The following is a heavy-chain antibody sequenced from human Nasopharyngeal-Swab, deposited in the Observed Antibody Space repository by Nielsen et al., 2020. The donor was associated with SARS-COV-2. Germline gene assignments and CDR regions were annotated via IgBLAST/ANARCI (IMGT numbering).Heavy chain of an antibody. D-gene: IGHD6-19*01. V-gene: IGHV4-39*01. CDR3: ARHSSGWSFDY. Sequence: SLACRVGGAALGRRRYGWGWIRQPPGRGREWFGTIYYSGNTYFNPSLKSRVTMSVDTSKHQFSLNLSSVTAADTALYYCARHSSGWSFDYWDHGTLVTVSS. CDR1: GAALGRRRYG. CDR2: IYYSGNT. J-gene: IGHJ4*01.